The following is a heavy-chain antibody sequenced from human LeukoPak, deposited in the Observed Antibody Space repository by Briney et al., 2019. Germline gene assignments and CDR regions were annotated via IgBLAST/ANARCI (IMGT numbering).Heavy chain of an antibody. Sequence: PGGPLRLSCAASGFTFSDYYMSWIRQAPGEGLEWVSYISSSSSYTNYADSVKGRFTISRDNAKNSLYLQMNSLRAEDTAVYYCARRSIAPSEDLDYWGQGTLVTVSS. CDR3: ARRSIAPSEDLDY. CDR2: ISSSSSYT. D-gene: IGHD6-6*01. V-gene: IGHV3-11*06. CDR1: GFTFSDYY. J-gene: IGHJ4*02.